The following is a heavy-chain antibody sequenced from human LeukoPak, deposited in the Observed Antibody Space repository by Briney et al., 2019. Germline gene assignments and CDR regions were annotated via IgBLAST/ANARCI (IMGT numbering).Heavy chain of an antibody. CDR1: GFTFSSYG. D-gene: IGHD5-12*01. CDR2: ISYDGSNK. J-gene: IGHJ4*02. V-gene: IGHV3-30*18. CDR3: AKDLDIVATTYFDY. Sequence: QPGRSLRLSCAASGFTFSSYGMHWVRKAPGKGLEWVAVISYDGSNKYYADSVKGRFTISRDNSKNTLYLQMNSLRAEDTAVYYCAKDLDIVATTYFDYWGQGTLVTVSS.